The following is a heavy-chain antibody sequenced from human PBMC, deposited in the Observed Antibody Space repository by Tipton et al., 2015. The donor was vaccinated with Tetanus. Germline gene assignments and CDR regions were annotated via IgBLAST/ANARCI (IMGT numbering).Heavy chain of an antibody. CDR1: GGSISSIS. CDR2: IFYSGST. V-gene: IGHV4-39*01. D-gene: IGHD6-13*01. CDR3: AKHGDTSRNYYFDY. J-gene: IGHJ4*02. Sequence: TLSLTCTVSGGSISSISWIRQPPGKGLEWIGNIFYSGSTPYNPPLKSRVTLSVDTSGNQFSLKLTSVTAADTAIYYCAKHGDTSRNYYFDYWGQGALVTVSS.